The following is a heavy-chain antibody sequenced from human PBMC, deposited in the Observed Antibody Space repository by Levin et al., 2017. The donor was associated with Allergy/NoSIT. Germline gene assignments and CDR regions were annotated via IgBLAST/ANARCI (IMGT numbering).Heavy chain of an antibody. CDR1: GFTFSSYG. CDR3: AKDLAVTTYTFDY. CDR2: ISYDGSNK. Sequence: LSLTCAASGFTFSSYGMHWVRQAPGKGLEWVAVISYDGSNKYYADSVKGRFTISRDNSKNTLYLQMNSLRAEDTAVYYCAKDLAVTTYTFDYWGQGTLVTVSS. D-gene: IGHD4-17*01. J-gene: IGHJ4*02. V-gene: IGHV3-30*18.